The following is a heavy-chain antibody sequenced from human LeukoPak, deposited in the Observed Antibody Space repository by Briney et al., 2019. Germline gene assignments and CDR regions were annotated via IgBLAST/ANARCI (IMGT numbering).Heavy chain of an antibody. CDR1: GFTFSSYS. D-gene: IGHD1-26*01. CDR3: ARDHDSGSYYGY. V-gene: IGHV3-21*01. J-gene: IGHJ4*02. Sequence: GGSLRLSCAASGFTFSSYSMNWVRQAPGKGLEWVSSISSSSSYIYYADSVKGRFTISRDNAKNSLYLQMNSQRAEDTAVYYCARDHDSGSYYGYWGQGTLVTVSS. CDR2: ISSSSSYI.